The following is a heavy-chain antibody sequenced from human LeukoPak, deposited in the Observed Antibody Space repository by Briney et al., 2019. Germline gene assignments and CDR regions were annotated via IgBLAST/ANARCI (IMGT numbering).Heavy chain of an antibody. CDR1: GFTFSSYA. CDR2: ISGSGGST. Sequence: PGGSLRLSCAASGFTFSSYAMSWVRQAPAKGLEWVSAISGSGGSTYYADSVKGRFTISRDNSKNTLYLQMNSLRAEDTAVYYCAKDHVLAPGTPFDYWGQGTLVTVSS. CDR3: AKDHVLAPGTPFDY. J-gene: IGHJ4*02. D-gene: IGHD3-10*02. V-gene: IGHV3-23*01.